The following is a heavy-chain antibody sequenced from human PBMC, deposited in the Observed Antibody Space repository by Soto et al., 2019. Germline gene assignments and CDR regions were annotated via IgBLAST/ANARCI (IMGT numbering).Heavy chain of an antibody. D-gene: IGHD3-22*01. CDR3: ARSPVVVGHHYGMDV. CDR1: GRTFSSYA. V-gene: IGHV1-69*13. Sequence: ASVKVSCKASGRTFSSYAIIWVRQAPGQGLEWMGGIIPIFGTANYAQKFQGRVTITADESASTAYMELSSLRSEDTAVYYCARSPVVVGHHYGMDVWGQGTTVTVSS. CDR2: IIPIFGTA. J-gene: IGHJ6*02.